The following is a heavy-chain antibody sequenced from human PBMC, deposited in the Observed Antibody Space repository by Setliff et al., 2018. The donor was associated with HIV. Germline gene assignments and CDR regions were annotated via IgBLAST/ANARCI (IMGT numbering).Heavy chain of an antibody. CDR2: IFNSGTT. CDR3: ARAPRTSGVGGYYYYYGMDV. Sequence: KPSETLSLTCTVSGDSISSCISTHYCTWIRQPPGAGLEWIGYIFNSGTTNYNPSLKSRVTISLDTSKNQFSPKLNSVTAADTAVYYCARAPRTSGVGGYYYYYGMDVWGQGTTVTVSS. D-gene: IGHD3-16*01. V-gene: IGHV4-61*01. J-gene: IGHJ6*02. CDR1: GDSISSCISTHY.